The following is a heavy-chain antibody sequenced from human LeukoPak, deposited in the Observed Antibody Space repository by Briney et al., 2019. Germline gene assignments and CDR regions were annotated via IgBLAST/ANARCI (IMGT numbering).Heavy chain of an antibody. CDR1: GFTFSTYW. Sequence: GGSLRLSCTVSGFTFSTYWMTWVRQAPGKGLEWVANIKQDGSEKYYVDSVKGRFTITRDNAKKALYLEMNSLRIEDTALYYCARENYYDSSGNDAFDVWGQGTMVTVSS. CDR3: ARENYYDSSGNDAFDV. D-gene: IGHD3-22*01. J-gene: IGHJ3*01. V-gene: IGHV3-7*04. CDR2: IKQDGSEK.